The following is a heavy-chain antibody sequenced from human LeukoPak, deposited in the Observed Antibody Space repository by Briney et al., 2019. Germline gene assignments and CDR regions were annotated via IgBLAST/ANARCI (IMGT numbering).Heavy chain of an antibody. Sequence: GGSLRLSCAASGFTFTNSAMSWVRQAPGKGLEWVSFIDTSSTTMYYTDSVKGRFTTSRDNAKNSLYLQMNGLKVEDTAIYYCARDNWVDCWGQGTLVTVSS. V-gene: IGHV3-48*04. J-gene: IGHJ5*01. CDR3: ARDNWVDC. CDR2: IDTSSTTM. CDR1: GFTFTNSA.